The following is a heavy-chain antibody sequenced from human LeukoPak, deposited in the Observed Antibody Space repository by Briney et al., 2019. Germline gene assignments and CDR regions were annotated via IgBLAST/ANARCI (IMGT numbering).Heavy chain of an antibody. CDR2: ISGSGGST. V-gene: IGHV3-23*01. CDR3: AKDPHPRRYFDWFDY. CDR1: GFTFSSYA. J-gene: IGHJ4*02. D-gene: IGHD3-9*01. Sequence: GGSLRLSCAASGFTFSSYAMSWVRQAPGKGLEWVSAISGSGGSTYYADSVKGRFTISRDNSKNTLYLQMNSLRAEDTAVYYCAKDPHPRRYFDWFDYWGQGTLVTVSS.